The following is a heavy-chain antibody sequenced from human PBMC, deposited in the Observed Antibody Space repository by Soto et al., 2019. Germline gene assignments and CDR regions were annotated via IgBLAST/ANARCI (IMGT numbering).Heavy chain of an antibody. V-gene: IGHV3-66*01. CDR3: ARDRGYGEEQWLARDAFDI. CDR1: GFTVSSNY. J-gene: IGHJ3*02. CDR2: IYSGGST. Sequence: GGSLRLSCAASGFTVSSNYMSWVRQAPGKGLEWVSVIYSGGSTYYADSVKGRFTISRDNSKNTLYLQMNSLRAEDTAVYYCARDRGYGEEQWLARDAFDIWGQGTMVTVSS. D-gene: IGHD6-19*01.